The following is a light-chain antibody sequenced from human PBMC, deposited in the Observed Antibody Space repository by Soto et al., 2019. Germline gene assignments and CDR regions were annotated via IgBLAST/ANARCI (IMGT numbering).Light chain of an antibody. CDR3: LQYQSYWT. CDR2: QAS. CDR1: QSISRQ. Sequence: DIQMTQSPSTLSASVGDRVSITCRASQSISRQLAWYQQKPGKAPNLLIYQASNLDTGVPSRFTGSGSGTEFTLTISSLQPYDLATYYCLQYQSYWTFGQGTKVEVK. J-gene: IGKJ1*01. V-gene: IGKV1-5*03.